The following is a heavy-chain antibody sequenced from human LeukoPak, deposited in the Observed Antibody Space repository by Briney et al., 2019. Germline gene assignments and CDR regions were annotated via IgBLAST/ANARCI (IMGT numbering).Heavy chain of an antibody. CDR2: IKQDGSER. J-gene: IGHJ5*02. CDR1: GFTFSSYA. D-gene: IGHD3-10*01. V-gene: IGHV3-7*01. Sequence: PGGSLRLSCAASGFTFSSYAMSWVRQAPGKGLEWVANIKQDGSERYYVGSVKGRFTISRDIANNSLYLQMNSLRAEDTAVYYCARGYFYGSGSNWFDPWGQGTLVTGSS. CDR3: ARGYFYGSGSNWFDP.